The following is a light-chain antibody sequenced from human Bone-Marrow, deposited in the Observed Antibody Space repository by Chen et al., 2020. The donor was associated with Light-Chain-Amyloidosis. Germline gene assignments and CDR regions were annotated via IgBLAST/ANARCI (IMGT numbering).Light chain of an antibody. J-gene: IGLJ3*02. CDR1: HIGSTS. CDR2: DDS. CDR3: QVWDRSSDRPV. V-gene: IGLV3-21*02. Sequence: SYVLPQPSSVSVAPGQTATTACGGNHIGSTSVHWYQQTPGQAPLLVVYDDSDRPSGIPERLSGSNSGNTATLTISRVEAGDEADYYCQVWDRSSDRPVFGGGTKLTVL.